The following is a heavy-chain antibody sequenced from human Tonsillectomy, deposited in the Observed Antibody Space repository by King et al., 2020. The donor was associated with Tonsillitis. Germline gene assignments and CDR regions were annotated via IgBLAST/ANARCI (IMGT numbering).Heavy chain of an antibody. V-gene: IGHV4-34*01. Sequence: VQLQQWGAGLLKPSETLSLTCAVYGGSFSGYYWSWIRQPPGKGLEWIGEINHSGSPHYNPSLKSRVTISIDTSKNQFSLRLSSVTAADTAVYSCARVGLGDWSSTSCYISWLDPWGQGTLVTVSS. J-gene: IGHJ5*02. D-gene: IGHD2-2*02. CDR2: INHSGSP. CDR1: GGSFSGYY. CDR3: ARVGLGDWSSTSCYISWLDP.